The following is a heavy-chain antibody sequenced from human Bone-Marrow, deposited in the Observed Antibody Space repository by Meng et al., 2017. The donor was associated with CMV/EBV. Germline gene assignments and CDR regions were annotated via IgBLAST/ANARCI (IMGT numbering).Heavy chain of an antibody. CDR3: ARDPGTGPRGDHFDY. V-gene: IGHV4-59*01. CDR1: GGSISSYY. Sequence: SETLSLTCNVSGGSISSYYWSWIRQPPGKGLEWIGFMNSGGSANYNASLRSRVTISVDMSRNQFSLRLSSVTAADTAVYYCARDPGTGPRGDHFDYWGQGIRVNFAS. D-gene: IGHD3-16*01. J-gene: IGHJ4*02. CDR2: MNSGGSA.